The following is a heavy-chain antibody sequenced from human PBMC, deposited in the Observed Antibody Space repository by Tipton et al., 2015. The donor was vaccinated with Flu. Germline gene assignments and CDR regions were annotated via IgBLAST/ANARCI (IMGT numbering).Heavy chain of an antibody. CDR2: IYTTGRS. CDR1: GASVRSGRYY. J-gene: IGHJ4*02. Sequence: TLSLTCSVSGASVRSGRYYWTWIRRPAGKGLDWIGRIYTTGRSNYNPSLESRVTISVDPSKNQFSLSLTSVTAADTAVYYCAREFLFFGELSTAYDFDSWGQATQVAFSP. D-gene: IGHD3-16*01. CDR3: AREFLFFGELSTAYDFDS. V-gene: IGHV4-61*02.